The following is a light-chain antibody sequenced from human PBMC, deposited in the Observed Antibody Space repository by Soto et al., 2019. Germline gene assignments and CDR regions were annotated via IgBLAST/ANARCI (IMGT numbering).Light chain of an antibody. J-gene: IGLJ1*01. CDR2: GNS. CDR3: QSYDSSLSV. V-gene: IGLV1-40*01. Sequence: QSVLTQPPSVSGAQGQRVTISCTGSSSNIGAGYDVYWYQQLPGTAPKLLIYGNSNRPSGVPDRFSGSKSGTSASLAITGLQAEDEAHYFCQSYDSSLSVFGTGTKLTVL. CDR1: SSNIGAGYD.